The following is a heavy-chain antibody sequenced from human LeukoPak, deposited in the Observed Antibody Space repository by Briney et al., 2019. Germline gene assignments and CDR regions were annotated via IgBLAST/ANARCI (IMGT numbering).Heavy chain of an antibody. Sequence: GGSLRLSCAASGFTFSSYAMSWVRQAPGKGLEWVSSISSSSSYIYYADSVKGRFTISRDNAKNSLYLQMNSLRAEDTAVYYGARYNYGGNAVSGGAFDIWGQGTIVTVSS. V-gene: IGHV3-21*01. CDR3: ARYNYGGNAVSGGAFDI. CDR1: GFTFSSYA. CDR2: ISSSSSYI. D-gene: IGHD4-23*01. J-gene: IGHJ3*02.